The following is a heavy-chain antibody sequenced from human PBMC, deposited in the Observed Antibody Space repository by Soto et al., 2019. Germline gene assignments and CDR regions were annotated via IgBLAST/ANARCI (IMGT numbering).Heavy chain of an antibody. CDR3: AKVRDYYGSGMDN. CDR2: ISGSGGST. D-gene: IGHD3-10*01. J-gene: IGHJ4*02. V-gene: IGHV3-23*04. Sequence: VQLVESGGGVVQPGRSLRLSCVVSGFTSSNSPMNWVRQAPGKRLEWVSAISGSGGSTYYTDSVKGRFTISRDNSKNALYLQMNSLRAEDTAVYYCAKVRDYYGSGMDNWGQGTLVTVSS. CDR1: GFTSSNSP.